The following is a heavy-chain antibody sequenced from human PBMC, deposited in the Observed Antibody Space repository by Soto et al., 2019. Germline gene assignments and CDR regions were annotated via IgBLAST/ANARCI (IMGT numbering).Heavy chain of an antibody. D-gene: IGHD6-25*01. Sequence: SETLSLTCAVSSGSVSIASSFWTWIRQSPGKGLEWIGYITDVGSTNYNPSIKSRVTISADTTKNHFSLNLRSVTAADTAVYYCARQRVLPAQYFFDYWGQGIPVTVSS. V-gene: IGHV4-61*03. CDR3: ARQRVLPAQYFFDY. J-gene: IGHJ4*02. CDR2: ITDVGST. CDR1: SGSVSIASSF.